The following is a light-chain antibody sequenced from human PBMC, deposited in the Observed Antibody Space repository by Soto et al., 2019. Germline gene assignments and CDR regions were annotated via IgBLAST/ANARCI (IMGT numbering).Light chain of an antibody. Sequence: EIVLTQTPGTLSLSPGERATLSCRASQSVSNNYLAWYQQNPGQAPRILIYGASSRATGIPDRFSGSGSGTDFTLTISRLEPEDFAVYYCQQYGSSPRTFGQGTKVEIK. CDR2: GAS. CDR1: QSVSNNY. V-gene: IGKV3-20*01. J-gene: IGKJ1*01. CDR3: QQYGSSPRT.